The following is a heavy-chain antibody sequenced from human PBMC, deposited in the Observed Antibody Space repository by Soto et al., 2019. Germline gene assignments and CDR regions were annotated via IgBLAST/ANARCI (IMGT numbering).Heavy chain of an antibody. D-gene: IGHD3-16*01. Sequence: GGSLRLSCAASGFTFSDSWMDWARQVPGKGPEWVANINQDGSGKNYVDSVKGRFTISRDNAKNSLYLQMNSLRAEDTAVYYCASLGRHGWGQGTTVPVSS. J-gene: IGHJ6*02. V-gene: IGHV3-7*01. CDR1: GFTFSDSW. CDR2: INQDGSGK. CDR3: ASLGRHG.